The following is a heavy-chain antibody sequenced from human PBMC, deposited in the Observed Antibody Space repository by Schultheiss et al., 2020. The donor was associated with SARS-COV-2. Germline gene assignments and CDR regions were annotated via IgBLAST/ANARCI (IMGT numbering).Heavy chain of an antibody. D-gene: IGHD5-24*01. J-gene: IGHJ6*02. V-gene: IGHV4-38-2*02. CDR1: GDSIGTYY. CDR3: ARGTRGDGYHLNYYYYGMDV. Sequence: SQTLSLTCSVSGDSIGTYYWSWIRQPPGKGLEWIGSIYHSGSTNYNPSLKSRVTISVDTSKNQFSLKLSSVTAADTAVYYCARGTRGDGYHLNYYYYGMDVWGQGTTVTVSS. CDR2: IYHSGST.